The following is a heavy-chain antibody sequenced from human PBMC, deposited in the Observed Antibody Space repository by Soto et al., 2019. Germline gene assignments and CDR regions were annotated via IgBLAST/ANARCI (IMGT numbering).Heavy chain of an antibody. CDR1: GGSFSRYP. D-gene: IGHD2-15*01. V-gene: IGHV1-69*01. Sequence: SVKGYCKASGGSFSRYPISWGRQTTGQGLEWMGGIIPIFGTANYAQKFQGRVTITADESTSTAYMELSSLRSEDTAVYYCARVQDCSGGSCYSGYYFDYWGQGTLVTVSS. CDR3: ARVQDCSGGSCYSGYYFDY. J-gene: IGHJ4*02. CDR2: IIPIFGTA.